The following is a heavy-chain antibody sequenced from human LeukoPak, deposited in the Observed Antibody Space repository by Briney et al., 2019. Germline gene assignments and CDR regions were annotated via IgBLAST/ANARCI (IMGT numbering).Heavy chain of an antibody. CDR1: GYTFTGYH. CDR3: ARESASSSIIYYMDV. V-gene: IGHV1-2*02. Sequence: ASVKVSCKASGYTFTGYHMHWVRQAPGQGLEWMGWINPNSGGTNYAQKFQGRVTMTRDTSISTAYMELSRLRSDDTAVYHCARESASSSIIYYMDVWGKGTTVTVSS. CDR2: INPNSGGT. D-gene: IGHD6-6*01. J-gene: IGHJ6*03.